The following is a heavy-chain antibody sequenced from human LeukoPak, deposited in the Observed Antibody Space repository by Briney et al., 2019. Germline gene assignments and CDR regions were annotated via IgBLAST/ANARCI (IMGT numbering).Heavy chain of an antibody. CDR3: AKELKPMIVVADLFDY. CDR2: ISYDGSNK. J-gene: IGHJ4*02. D-gene: IGHD3-22*01. Sequence: GGSLRLSCAASGFIFPTYGMHWVRQAPGKGLEWVALISYDGSNKYYADSVKGRFTISRDNSKNTLYLQMNSLRPEDTAVYYCAKELKPMIVVADLFDYWGQGTLVTVSS. CDR1: GFIFPTYG. V-gene: IGHV3-30*18.